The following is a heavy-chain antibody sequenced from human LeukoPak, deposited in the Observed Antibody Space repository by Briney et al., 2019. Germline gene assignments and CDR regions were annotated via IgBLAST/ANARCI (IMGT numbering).Heavy chain of an antibody. D-gene: IGHD5-12*01. CDR1: GGSISNYY. V-gene: IGHV4-59*01. Sequence: SETLSLTCTVSGGSISNYYWSWIRQPPGKGLEWIGYIYYSGSTNYNPSLKSRVTISVDTSKNQFSLKLSSVTAADTAVYYCARDFRNSGYDYSYYYYGMDVWGQGTTVTVSS. J-gene: IGHJ6*02. CDR3: ARDFRNSGYDYSYYYYGMDV. CDR2: IYYSGST.